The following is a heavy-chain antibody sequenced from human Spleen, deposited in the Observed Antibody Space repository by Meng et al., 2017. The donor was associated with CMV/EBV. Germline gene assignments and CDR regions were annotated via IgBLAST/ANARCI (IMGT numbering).Heavy chain of an antibody. J-gene: IGHJ4*02. CDR2: ISSSTTYI. CDR1: GFTFSTFT. CDR3: AKDHGYDFWNPSYFDY. V-gene: IGHV3-21*04. Sequence: GESLKISCAASGFTFSTFTMNWVRQAPGKGLEWVSSISSSTTYIYYADSVKGRFTISRDNSKNTLYLQMNGLRAEDTAVYYCAKDHGYDFWNPSYFDYWGQGTLVTVSS. D-gene: IGHD3-3*01.